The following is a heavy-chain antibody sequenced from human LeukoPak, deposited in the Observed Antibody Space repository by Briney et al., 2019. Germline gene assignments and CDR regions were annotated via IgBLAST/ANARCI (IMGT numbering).Heavy chain of an antibody. D-gene: IGHD1-7*01. V-gene: IGHV4-39*07. CDR2: LYSSGSA. Sequence: SETLSLTCTVSGGSISNSSYYWGWIRQPPGKGLEWIGSLYSSGSAYYSPSLKSRVTISEDTSKNQFSLRLSSVTAADTALYYCARDLGYNWNYGWFDPWGQGTLVTVSS. CDR1: GGSISNSSYY. J-gene: IGHJ5*02. CDR3: ARDLGYNWNYGWFDP.